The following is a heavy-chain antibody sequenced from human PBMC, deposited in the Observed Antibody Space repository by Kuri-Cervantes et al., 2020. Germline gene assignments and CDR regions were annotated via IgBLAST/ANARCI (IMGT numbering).Heavy chain of an antibody. CDR1: GFAFSSYW. CDR2: IKQDGSEK. CDR3: AKQGAHTFKYYYYGMDV. D-gene: IGHD2/OR15-2a*01. J-gene: IGHJ6*02. V-gene: IGHV3-7*03. Sequence: GGSLRLSCAASGFAFSSYWMSWVRQAPGKGLEWVANIKQDGSEKYYVDSVKGRFTISRDNAKNSLYLQMNSLRAEDTAVYYCAKQGAHTFKYYYYGMDVWGQGTTVTVSS.